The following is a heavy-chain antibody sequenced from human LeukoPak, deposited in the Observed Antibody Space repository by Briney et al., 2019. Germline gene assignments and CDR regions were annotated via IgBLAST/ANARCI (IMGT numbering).Heavy chain of an antibody. V-gene: IGHV3-48*03. J-gene: IGHJ3*02. Sequence: GSLRLSCAASGFTFSSYEMNWVRQAPGKGLEWVSYISSSGSTIYYADSVKGRFTISRDNAKNSLYLQMNSLRAEDTAVYYCARLLSPDAFDIWGQGTIVTVSS. CDR2: ISSSGSTI. CDR3: ARLLSPDAFDI. CDR1: GFTFSSYE. D-gene: IGHD3-9*01.